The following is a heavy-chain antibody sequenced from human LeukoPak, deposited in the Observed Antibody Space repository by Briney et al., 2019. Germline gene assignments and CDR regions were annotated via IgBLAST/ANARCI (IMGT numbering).Heavy chain of an antibody. CDR1: GGSISSYY. J-gene: IGHJ5*02. V-gene: IGHV4-59*01. Sequence: PSETLSLTCTISGGSISSYYWSWIRQPPGKGLEWIGYIYYSGSTNYNPSLKSRVTISVDTSKNQFSLKLSSVTAADTAVYYCARVRAMIGSGFDLWGQGTWDPVFS. CDR2: IYYSGST. CDR3: ARVRAMIGSGFDL. D-gene: IGHD3-22*01.